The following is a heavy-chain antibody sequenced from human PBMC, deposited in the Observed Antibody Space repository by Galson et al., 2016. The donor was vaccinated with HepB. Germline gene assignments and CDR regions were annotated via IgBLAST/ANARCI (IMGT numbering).Heavy chain of an antibody. CDR3: ARERWSDTHGYDY. D-gene: IGHD2-8*01. J-gene: IGHJ4*02. V-gene: IGHV4-4*02. CDR2: IYHNGGT. Sequence: ETLSLTCDVSGGSISTSYWWTWVRQAPGKGLEWIGEIYHNGGTNYNPSLKSRITLSVDESENQFSLSLTSVTAADTAVYYCARERWSDTHGYDYWGQGILVTVSS. CDR1: GGSISTSYW.